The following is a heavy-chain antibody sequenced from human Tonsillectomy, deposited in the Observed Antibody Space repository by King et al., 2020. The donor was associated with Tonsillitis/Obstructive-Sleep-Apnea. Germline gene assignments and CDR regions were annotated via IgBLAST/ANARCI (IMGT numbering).Heavy chain of an antibody. V-gene: IGHV3-43*01. CDR1: GFPFDDYT. D-gene: IGHD4-23*01. J-gene: IGHJ6*03. Sequence: VQLVESGGVVVQPGGSLRLLCAASGFPFDDYTMHWVRQAPGKGLEWVSLITWDGGSTSYADAVKGRFTISRDNNKNSLYLQMNSLRTEDTALYYFAKSGYGGTALYYYYMDVWGKGTTVTVSS. CDR2: ITWDGGST. CDR3: AKSGYGGTALYYYYMDV.